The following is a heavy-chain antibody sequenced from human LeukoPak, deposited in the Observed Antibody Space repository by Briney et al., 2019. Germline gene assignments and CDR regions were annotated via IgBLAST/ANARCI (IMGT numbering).Heavy chain of an antibody. V-gene: IGHV4-4*07. CDR3: ARGGTMGNANWFDP. J-gene: IGHJ5*02. CDR1: GGSISSYY. Sequence: PSGTLSLTCTVSGGSISSYYWSWIRQPAGKGLEWIGRIYTSGSTNYNPSLKSRVTMSVDTSKNQFSLKLSSVTAADTAMYYCARGGTMGNANWFDPWGQGTLVTVSS. CDR2: IYTSGST. D-gene: IGHD3-16*01.